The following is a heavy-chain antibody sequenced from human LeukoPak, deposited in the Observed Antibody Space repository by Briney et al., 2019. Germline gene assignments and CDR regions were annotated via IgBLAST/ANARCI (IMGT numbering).Heavy chain of an antibody. Sequence: GGSLRLSCAASGFTFSSYGMHWVRQAPGKGLEWVAVISYDGSNKYYADSVKGRFTISRDNSKNTLYLQMNSLRAEDTAVYYCAKEGCSSASCYNFDYWGQGTLVTASS. CDR2: ISYDGSNK. V-gene: IGHV3-30*18. D-gene: IGHD2-2*01. CDR3: AKEGCSSASCYNFDY. J-gene: IGHJ4*02. CDR1: GFTFSSYG.